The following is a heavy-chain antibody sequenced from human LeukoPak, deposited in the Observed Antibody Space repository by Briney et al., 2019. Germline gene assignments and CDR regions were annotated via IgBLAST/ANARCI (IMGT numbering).Heavy chain of an antibody. Sequence: ASVKVSCKASGYTFTSYYMHWVRQAPGQGLEWMGIINPSGGSTSYAQKFQGRVTMTRDMSTSTVYMELSSLRSEDTAVYYCARVPRQASIAVAGTGYWGQGTLVTVSS. CDR2: INPSGGST. D-gene: IGHD6-19*01. CDR1: GYTFTSYY. CDR3: ARVPRQASIAVAGTGY. J-gene: IGHJ4*02. V-gene: IGHV1-46*01.